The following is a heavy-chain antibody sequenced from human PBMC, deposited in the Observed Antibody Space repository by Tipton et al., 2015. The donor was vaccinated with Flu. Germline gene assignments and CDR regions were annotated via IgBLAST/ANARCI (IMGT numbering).Heavy chain of an antibody. CDR2: IYYSGST. CDR1: GGSISSYY. Sequence: TLSLTCTVSGGSISSYYWSWIRQPPGKGLEWIGYIYYSGSTNYNPSLKSRVTISVDTSKNQFSLKLGSVTAADTAVYYCARYGTYDGSRYFQHWGQGTLVTVSS. D-gene: IGHD1-26*01. CDR3: ARYGTYDGSRYFQH. J-gene: IGHJ1*01. V-gene: IGHV4-59*01.